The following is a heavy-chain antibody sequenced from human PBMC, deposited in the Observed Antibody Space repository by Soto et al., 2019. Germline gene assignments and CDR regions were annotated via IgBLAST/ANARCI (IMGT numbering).Heavy chain of an antibody. J-gene: IGHJ4*02. CDR3: ARARGGYYDY. CDR1: GVSISSYY. D-gene: IGHD3-22*01. CDR2: IYYSGST. V-gene: IGHV4-59*01. Sequence: QVQLQESGPGLVKPSETLSLTCTVSGVSISSYYWSWIRQPPGKGLEWIGYIYYSGSTNYNPSLKSRVTISVDTSKNQSSLKLSSVTAADTAVYYCARARGGYYDYWGQGTLVTVSS.